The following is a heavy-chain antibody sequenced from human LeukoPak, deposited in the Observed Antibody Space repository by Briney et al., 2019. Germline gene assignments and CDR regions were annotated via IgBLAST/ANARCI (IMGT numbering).Heavy chain of an antibody. CDR2: VTSTNKI. J-gene: IGHJ3*02. D-gene: IGHD3-3*01. V-gene: IGHV3-48*02. CDR1: GFTFSSYA. Sequence: QPGGSLRLSCAASGFTFSSYAMSWVRQAPGKGLEWIATVTSTNKIHYADSVKGRFTISRDNAENSVYLQMNSLRDEDTAVYSCARAQTLFWEFDGFDIWGRGTKVTVSS. CDR3: ARAQTLFWEFDGFDI.